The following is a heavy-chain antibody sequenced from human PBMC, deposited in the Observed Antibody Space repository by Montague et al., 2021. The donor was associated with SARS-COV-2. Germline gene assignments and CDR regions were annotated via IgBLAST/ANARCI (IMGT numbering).Heavy chain of an antibody. CDR3: ARNPTVSGMSATISWYFDL. D-gene: IGHD1-26*01. CDR2: VFASGSGT. Sequence: SLRLSCAASGFTLSAYAMSWVRQAPGKGLEWVSSVFASGSGTYYADSVKGRFTISRDNSKSTLFLQMSSLRAEDTSIYYCARNPTVSGMSATISWYFDLWGRGTLVTASS. J-gene: IGHJ2*01. V-gene: IGHV3-23*03. CDR1: GFTLSAYA.